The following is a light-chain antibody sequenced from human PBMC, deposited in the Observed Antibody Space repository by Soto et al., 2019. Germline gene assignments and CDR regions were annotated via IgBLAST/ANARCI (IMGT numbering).Light chain of an antibody. Sequence: EIVMTQSPATLSVSPGERATLSCRASQSVSSNLAWYQQKPDQAPRLLIYGASTRATGIPARFSGSGSGTEFTLTISSLQPEDFAVYYCQHYNNWPQFGQGTKVEIK. CDR2: GAS. CDR1: QSVSSN. CDR3: QHYNNWPQ. J-gene: IGKJ1*01. V-gene: IGKV3-15*01.